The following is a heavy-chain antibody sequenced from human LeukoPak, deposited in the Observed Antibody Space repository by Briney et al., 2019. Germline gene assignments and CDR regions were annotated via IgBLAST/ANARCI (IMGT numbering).Heavy chain of an antibody. Sequence: SGPTLVKPTQTLTLTCTFSGFSLSTRGVGVGWIRQPPGKALEWLALIYWDDDKRYSPSLKSRLTITKDTSKNQVVLTMTNMGPVDTATYYCAHSRTLTGYSSSWSEFYFDYWGQGTLVTVSS. CDR2: IYWDDDK. CDR1: GFSLSTRGVG. CDR3: AHSRTLTGYSSSWSEFYFDY. V-gene: IGHV2-5*02. D-gene: IGHD6-13*01. J-gene: IGHJ4*02.